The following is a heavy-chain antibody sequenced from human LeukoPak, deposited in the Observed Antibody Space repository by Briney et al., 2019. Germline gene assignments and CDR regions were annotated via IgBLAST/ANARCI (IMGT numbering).Heavy chain of an antibody. J-gene: IGHJ3*02. CDR2: INPNSGGT. D-gene: IGHD3-16*01. CDR1: GYTFTSNY. Sequence: ASVKVSCKAFGYTFTSNYMHWVRQAPGQGLEWMGWINPNSGGTNYAQKFQGRVTMTRDTSISTAYMELSRLRSDDTAVYYCARGDLGAFDIWGQGTMVTVSS. V-gene: IGHV1-2*02. CDR3: ARGDLGAFDI.